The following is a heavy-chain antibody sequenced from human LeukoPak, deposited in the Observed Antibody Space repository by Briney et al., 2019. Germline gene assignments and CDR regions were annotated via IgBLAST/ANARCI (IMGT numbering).Heavy chain of an antibody. CDR2: ISSSSSYI. Sequence: PGGSLRLSCAASGFTFSSYSMNWVRQAPGKGLEWVSSISSSSSYIYYADSVKDRFTISRDNAKNSLYLQMNSLRAEDTAVYYCARDRILHSSGWYGYWGQGTLVTVSS. D-gene: IGHD6-19*01. J-gene: IGHJ4*02. CDR1: GFTFSSYS. V-gene: IGHV3-21*01. CDR3: ARDRILHSSGWYGY.